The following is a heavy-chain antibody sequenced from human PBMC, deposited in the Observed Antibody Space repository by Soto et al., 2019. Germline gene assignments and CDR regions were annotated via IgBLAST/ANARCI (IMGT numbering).Heavy chain of an antibody. V-gene: IGHV1-3*01. J-gene: IGHJ4*02. CDR2: INPGNGDT. Sequence: QVQLVQSGAEVKKPGASVTVSCRTSGYSFTIYPLHWVRQAPGQRLEWMGWINPGNGDTQVSQNFQGRVTFTRDTSATTVYMSLSSLRSEDTAVYYCARDRTYYNSGSHYWYFEPWGQGTLVTVSS. D-gene: IGHD3-10*01. CDR1: GYSFTIYP. CDR3: ARDRTYYNSGSHYWYFEP.